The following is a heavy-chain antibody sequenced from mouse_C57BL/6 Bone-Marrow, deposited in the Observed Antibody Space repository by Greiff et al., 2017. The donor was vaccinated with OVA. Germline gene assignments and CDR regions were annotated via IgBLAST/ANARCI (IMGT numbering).Heavy chain of an antibody. CDR2: ISSGSSTI. CDR1: GFTFSDYG. D-gene: IGHD1-1*01. J-gene: IGHJ2*01. V-gene: IGHV5-17*01. Sequence: EVKVVESGGGLVKPGGSLKLSCAASGFTFSDYGMHWVRQAPEKGLEWVAYISSGSSTIYYADTVKGRFTISRDNAKNTLFLQMTSLRSEDTAMYYCARDYYYGSKDYFDYWGKGTTLTVSS. CDR3: ARDYYYGSKDYFDY.